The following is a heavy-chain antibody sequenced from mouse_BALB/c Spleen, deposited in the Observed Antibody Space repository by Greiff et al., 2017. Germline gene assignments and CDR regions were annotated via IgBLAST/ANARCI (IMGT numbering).Heavy chain of an antibody. CDR1: GFTFSDYG. CDR2: ISNLAYSI. J-gene: IGHJ4*01. CDR3: AREKVRNYAMDY. D-gene: IGHD2-14*01. Sequence: EVQRVESGGGLVQPGGSRKLSCAASGFTFSDYGMAWVRQAPGKGPEWVAFISNLAYSIYYADTVTGRFTISRENAKNTLYLEMSSLRSEDTAMYYCAREKVRNYAMDYWGQGTSVTVSS. V-gene: IGHV5-15*02.